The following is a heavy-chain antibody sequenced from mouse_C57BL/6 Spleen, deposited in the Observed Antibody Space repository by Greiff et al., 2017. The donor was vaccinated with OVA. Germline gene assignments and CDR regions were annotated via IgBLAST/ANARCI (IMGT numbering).Heavy chain of an antibody. V-gene: IGHV5-17*01. CDR3: ARFDYDAGYYAMDY. D-gene: IGHD2-4*01. Sequence: EVQGVESGGGLVKPGGSLKLSCAASGFTFSDYGMHWVRQAPEKGLEWVAYISSGSSTIYYADTVKGRFTISRDNAKNTLFLQMTSLRSEDTAMYYCARFDYDAGYYAMDYWGQGTSVTVSS. CDR1: GFTFSDYG. CDR2: ISSGSSTI. J-gene: IGHJ4*01.